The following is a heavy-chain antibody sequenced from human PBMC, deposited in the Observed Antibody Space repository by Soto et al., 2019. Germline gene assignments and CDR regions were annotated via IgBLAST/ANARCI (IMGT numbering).Heavy chain of an antibody. CDR2: VIPIFGTA. J-gene: IGHJ4*02. V-gene: IGHV1-69*01. CDR3: ARGNEAEYSYGSGYFDY. D-gene: IGHD5-18*01. CDR1: GGTFSSYA. Sequence: QVQLVQSGAEVKKPGSSVKVSCKASGGTFSSYAISWERQAPGQGPECRGGVIPIFGTANYAEKFQGRVTITADESTSTAYMELSSLRSEDTAVYYCARGNEAEYSYGSGYFDYWGQGTLVTVSS.